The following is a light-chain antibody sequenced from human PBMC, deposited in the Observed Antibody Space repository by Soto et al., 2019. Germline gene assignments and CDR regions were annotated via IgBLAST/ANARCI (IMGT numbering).Light chain of an antibody. CDR3: SSYRGYYTRV. V-gene: IGLV2-14*01. CDR1: SSGVGGYDF. J-gene: IGLJ1*01. CDR2: EVS. Sequence: QSVLAQPASVSGAPGQSSTFACAGRSSGVGGYDFVSWYRQHAGRAPKLLIYEVSRRPSGVSNRFSGSKSGNTASLTISGLQAEDEADYYCSSYRGYYTRVFGTGTKVTVL.